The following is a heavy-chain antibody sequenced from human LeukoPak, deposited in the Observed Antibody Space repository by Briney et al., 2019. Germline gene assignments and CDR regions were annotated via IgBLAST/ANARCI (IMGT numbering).Heavy chain of an antibody. CDR3: AKAQDSGYDPFDY. Sequence: GGSLRLSCAASGFTFSSYAMRWVRQAPGKGLEWVSSISGSGGSTYYADSVKGRFTISRDNSKNTLYLQMNSLRAEDTAVYYCAKAQDSGYDPFDYWGQGTLVTVSS. CDR1: GFTFSSYA. J-gene: IGHJ4*02. CDR2: ISGSGGST. V-gene: IGHV3-23*01. D-gene: IGHD5-12*01.